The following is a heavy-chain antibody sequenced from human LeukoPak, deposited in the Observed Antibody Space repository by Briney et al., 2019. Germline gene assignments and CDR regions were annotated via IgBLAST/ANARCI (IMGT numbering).Heavy chain of an antibody. D-gene: IGHD6-19*01. J-gene: IGHJ4*02. V-gene: IGHV3-23*01. CDR3: AKDLRAVAGSIPYFDY. CDR1: GFTFSSYA. Sequence: QAGGSLRLSCAASGFTFSSYAMSWVRQAPGKGLEWVSAISGSGGSTYYADSVKGRFTISRDNSKNTLYLQMNSLRAEDTAVYYCAKDLRAVAGSIPYFDYWGQGTLVTVSS. CDR2: ISGSGGST.